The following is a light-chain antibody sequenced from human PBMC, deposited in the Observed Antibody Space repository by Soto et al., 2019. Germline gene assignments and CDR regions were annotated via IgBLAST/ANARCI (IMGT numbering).Light chain of an antibody. CDR1: QSVSNDY. J-gene: IGKJ1*01. V-gene: IGKV3-20*01. CDR3: QQYVDSSPT. CDR2: GAS. Sequence: EIVLTQSPGTLSLSPGERATLSCRASQSVSNDYLAWYQQKPGQAPRLLIYGASTRVPGIPDRFSGSGSGTDFTLTISRLEPEDFAVFYCQQYVDSSPTFGQGTKVDIK.